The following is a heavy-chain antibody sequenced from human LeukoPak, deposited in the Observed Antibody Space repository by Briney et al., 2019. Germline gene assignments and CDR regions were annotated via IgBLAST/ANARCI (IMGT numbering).Heavy chain of an antibody. J-gene: IGHJ4*02. D-gene: IGHD6-19*01. Sequence: SETLSLTCTVSAYSISSGFYWGWIRQPPGKGLEWIGSIYHSGSTYYNPSLKSRVTISVDTSKNQFSLKLSSVTAADTAVYYCARHGGVSGSSGWYFRMDRRYYFDYWGQGTLVTVSS. V-gene: IGHV4-38-2*02. CDR1: AYSISSGFY. CDR2: IYHSGST. CDR3: ARHGGVSGSSGWYFRMDRRYYFDY.